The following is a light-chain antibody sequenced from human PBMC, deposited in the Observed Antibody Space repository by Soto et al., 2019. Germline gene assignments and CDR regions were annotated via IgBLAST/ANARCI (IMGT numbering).Light chain of an antibody. CDR2: EVS. CDR1: SSDVGGYNY. Sequence: QSVLTQPASVSGSPVQSITISCTVTSSDVGGYNYVSWYQLHPGKAPKLIIYEVSHRPSGASNHFSGYKSGNTASLTISGLQAEDEADYYCSSYTSTSTPCVFGTGTKVTVL. J-gene: IGLJ1*01. V-gene: IGLV2-14*01. CDR3: SSYTSTSTPCV.